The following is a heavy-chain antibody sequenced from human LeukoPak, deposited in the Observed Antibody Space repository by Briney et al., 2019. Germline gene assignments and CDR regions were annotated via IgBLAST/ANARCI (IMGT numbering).Heavy chain of an antibody. J-gene: IGHJ6*03. CDR2: IGYDGNNK. CDR3: AKDRGTWYYMDV. D-gene: IGHD3-10*01. V-gene: IGHV3-30*02. Sequence: GGSLRLSCAASGFTFRGYGMHWVRQAPGKGLDWVAFIGYDGNNKYYVDSVEGRFTISRDNSRSTLYLQMNSLRGEDTTVYYCAKDRGTWYYMDVWGKGTTVTVSS. CDR1: GFTFRGYG.